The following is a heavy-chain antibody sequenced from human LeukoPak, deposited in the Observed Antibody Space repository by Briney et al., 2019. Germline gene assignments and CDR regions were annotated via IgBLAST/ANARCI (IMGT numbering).Heavy chain of an antibody. Sequence: GGSLRLSCAASGFTFSSYSMNWVRQAPGKGLEWVSYISSSSSTIYYADSVKGRFTISRDNAKNPLYLQMNSLRAEDTAVYYCARDQEELLYAFDIWGQGTMVTVSS. CDR1: GFTFSSYS. CDR2: ISSSSSTI. V-gene: IGHV3-48*04. CDR3: ARDQEELLYAFDI. J-gene: IGHJ3*02. D-gene: IGHD1-26*01.